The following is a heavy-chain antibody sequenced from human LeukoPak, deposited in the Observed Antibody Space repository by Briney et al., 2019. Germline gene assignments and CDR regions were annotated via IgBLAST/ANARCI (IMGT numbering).Heavy chain of an antibody. CDR1: GGSLTNYY. CDR2: IFYTGST. V-gene: IGHV4-59*01. J-gene: IGHJ4*02. CDR3: ARGGPEHSSILQK. D-gene: IGHD6-25*01. Sequence: PSETLSLTCTVSGGSLTNYYWTWIRQPPGKGLEWIGYIFYTGSTNHNPSLNSRATISVDTSSNQFSLKLTTVTAADTAVYYCARGGPEHSSILQKWGQGTLVTVSS.